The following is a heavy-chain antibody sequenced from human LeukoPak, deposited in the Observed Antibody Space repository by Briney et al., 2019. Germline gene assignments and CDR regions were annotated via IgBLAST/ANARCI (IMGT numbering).Heavy chain of an antibody. D-gene: IGHD2-2*01. CDR2: INHSGST. CDR1: GGSFSGYY. J-gene: IGHJ3*02. Sequence: SETLSLTCAVYGGSFSGYYWSWIRQPPGKGLEWIGEINHSGSTNYNPSLKSRVTISVDTSKNQFSLKLSSVTAADTAVYYCARRYCGSTSCYVRRENAFDIWGQGTMVTVSS. V-gene: IGHV4-34*01. CDR3: ARRYCGSTSCYVRRENAFDI.